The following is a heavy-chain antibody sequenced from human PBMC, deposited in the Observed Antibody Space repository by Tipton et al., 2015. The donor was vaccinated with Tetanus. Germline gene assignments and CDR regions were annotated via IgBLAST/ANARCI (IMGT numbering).Heavy chain of an antibody. Sequence: TLSLTCTVSGGSISTYHWNWIRQSPWKGLEWIGYIDYFGSTKYNPSLKSRVAMSVDTSKNQLSLRLNSVTSADTAVYYCARTSGYMYSDCWGQGTLVTVSS. J-gene: IGHJ4*02. CDR3: ARTSGYMYSDC. CDR2: IDYFGST. V-gene: IGHV4-59*01. CDR1: GGSISTYH. D-gene: IGHD3-3*01.